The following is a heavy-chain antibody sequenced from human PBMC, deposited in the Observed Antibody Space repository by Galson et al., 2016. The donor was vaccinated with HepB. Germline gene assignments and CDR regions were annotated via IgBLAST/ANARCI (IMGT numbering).Heavy chain of an antibody. V-gene: IGHV3-7*03. Sequence: SLRLSCAASGFSFSRYWMAWVRQAPGKGLEWVGNIRADGAAKDYVGSVKGRFTMSRDNAQKSLFLQMTSLRVEDTAVYYCARENFWKLDQWGQGTLVTVSS. CDR2: IRADGAAK. CDR1: GFSFSRYW. J-gene: IGHJ5*02. D-gene: IGHD3-3*01. CDR3: ARENFWKLDQ.